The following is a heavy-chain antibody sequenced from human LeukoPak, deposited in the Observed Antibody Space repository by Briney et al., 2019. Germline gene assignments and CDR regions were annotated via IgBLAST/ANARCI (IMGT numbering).Heavy chain of an antibody. CDR2: IIGSGDNT. CDR1: GFTFSSHA. J-gene: IGHJ6*02. D-gene: IGHD2-21*01. CDR3: AKHSGDYYYYYGMDV. V-gene: IGHV3-23*01. Sequence: PGGSLRLSCVASGFTFSSHAMSWVRQAPGKGLQWVSGIIGSGDNTYYAYADSVKGRFTISRDNSRNTLYLQMNSLRAEDTAVYYCAKHSGDYYYYYGMDVWGQGTTVTVSS.